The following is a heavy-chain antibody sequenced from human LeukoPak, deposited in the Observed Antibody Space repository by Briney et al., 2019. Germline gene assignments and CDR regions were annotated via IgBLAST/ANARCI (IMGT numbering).Heavy chain of an antibody. J-gene: IGHJ3*02. Sequence: SETLSLTCAVYGGSFSGYYWSWIRQPPGKGLEWIGEINHCGSPNYNPSLKSRVTISIDTSKNQFSLKLSPVTAADTAVYYCARDLSDYYGSGSYRPIDAFDIWGQGTMVTVSS. CDR3: ARDLSDYYGSGSYRPIDAFDI. V-gene: IGHV4-34*01. CDR1: GGSFSGYY. CDR2: INHCGSP. D-gene: IGHD3-10*01.